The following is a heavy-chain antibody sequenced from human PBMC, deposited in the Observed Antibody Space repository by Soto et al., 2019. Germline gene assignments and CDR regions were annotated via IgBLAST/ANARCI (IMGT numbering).Heavy chain of an antibody. J-gene: IGHJ4*02. V-gene: IGHV4-59*01. CDR2: IYYSGST. CDR3: ARELGTAFDY. CDR1: GGSISSYY. Sequence: SETLSLTCTVSGGSISSYYWSWIRQPPGKGLEWIGYIYYSGSTNYNPSLKSRVTISVDTSKNQFSLKLSSVTAADTAVYYCARELGTAFDYWGQGTLVTVSS. D-gene: IGHD7-27*01.